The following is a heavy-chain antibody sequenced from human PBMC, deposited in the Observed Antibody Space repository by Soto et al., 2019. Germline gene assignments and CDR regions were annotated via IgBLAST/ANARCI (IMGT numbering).Heavy chain of an antibody. V-gene: IGHV3-9*01. CDR1: GFTFYDYG. CDR2: ISWNSGRI. D-gene: IGHD3-16*01. J-gene: IGHJ4*02. Sequence: PGGSLRLSCGASGFTFYDYGMHWVRQAPGKGLEWVSSISWNSGRIGYADSVKGRFTISRDNVKNSLYLQMNSLRAEDTALYYCARSGEFSASDYFGFWGQGTMVTVS. CDR3: ARSGEFSASDYFGF.